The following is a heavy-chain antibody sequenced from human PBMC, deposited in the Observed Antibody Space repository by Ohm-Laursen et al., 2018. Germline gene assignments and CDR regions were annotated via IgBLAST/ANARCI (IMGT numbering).Heavy chain of an antibody. J-gene: IGHJ4*02. CDR2: INPSGGST. CDR1: GYTFTSYY. Sequence: ALVKVSCKASGYTFTSYYMHWVRQAPGQGLEWMGIINPSGGSTSYAQKFQGRVTMTRDTSTSTVYMELSSLRSEDTAVYYCARDAGGIFGVVTYFDYWGQGTLVTVSS. CDR3: ARDAGGIFGVVTYFDY. V-gene: IGHV1-46*01. D-gene: IGHD3-3*01.